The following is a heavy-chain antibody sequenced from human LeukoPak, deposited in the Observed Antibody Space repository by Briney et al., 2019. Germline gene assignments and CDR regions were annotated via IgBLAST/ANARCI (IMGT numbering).Heavy chain of an antibody. D-gene: IGHD4-11*01. V-gene: IGHV4-38-2*02. CDR1: GYSISSGYY. J-gene: IGHJ3*02. CDR3: ARGRTFTVTTVRNDAFDI. Sequence: PSETLSLTCTVSGYSISSGYYWGWIRQPPGKGLEWIGSIYHSGSTNYNPSLKSRVTISVDTSKNQFSLKLSSVTAADTAVYYCARGRTFTVTTVRNDAFDIWGQGTMVTVSS. CDR2: IYHSGST.